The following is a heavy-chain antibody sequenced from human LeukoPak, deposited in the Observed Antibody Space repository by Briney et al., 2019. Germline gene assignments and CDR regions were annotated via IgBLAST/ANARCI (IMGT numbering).Heavy chain of an antibody. V-gene: IGHV3-7*01. J-gene: IGHJ6*02. D-gene: IGHD6-25*01. CDR3: ARYQGGGWDV. CDR2: VKQDGSEN. Sequence: GASLRLFCPADGFTFSNYWMRSVRQAPGRGPGWVANVKQDGSENYSLASLQGRFTICRDNAKRSLYLQMNSLRAEDTAVYYCARYQGGGWDVWGQGTTVTVSS. CDR1: GFTFSNYW.